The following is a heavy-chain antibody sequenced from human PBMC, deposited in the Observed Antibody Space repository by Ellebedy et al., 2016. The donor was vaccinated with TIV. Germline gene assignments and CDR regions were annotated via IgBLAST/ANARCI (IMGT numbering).Heavy chain of an antibody. CDR3: ARVVYYDFWSGYYNSHYYYMDV. J-gene: IGHJ6*03. Sequence: SETLSLTXAVYGGSFSGYYWSWIRQPPGKGLEWIGEINHSGSTNYNPSLKSRVTISVDTSKNQFSLKLSSVTAADTAVYYCARVVYYDFWSGYYNSHYYYMDVWGKGTTVTVSS. CDR1: GGSFSGYY. D-gene: IGHD3-3*01. V-gene: IGHV4-34*01. CDR2: INHSGST.